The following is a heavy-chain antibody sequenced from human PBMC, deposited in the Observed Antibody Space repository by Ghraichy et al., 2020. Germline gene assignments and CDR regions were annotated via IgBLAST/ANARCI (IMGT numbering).Heavy chain of an antibody. Sequence: SETLSLTCAVSGGSISSSNWWSWVRQPPGKGLEWIGEIYHSGSTNYNPSLKSRVTISVDKSKNQFSLKLSSVTAADTAVYYCARDLASVGYDSSGYYYVAPPNEAFDIWGQGTMVTVSS. CDR2: IYHSGST. CDR1: GGSISSSNW. V-gene: IGHV4-4*02. J-gene: IGHJ3*02. D-gene: IGHD3-22*01. CDR3: ARDLASVGYDSSGYYYVAPPNEAFDI.